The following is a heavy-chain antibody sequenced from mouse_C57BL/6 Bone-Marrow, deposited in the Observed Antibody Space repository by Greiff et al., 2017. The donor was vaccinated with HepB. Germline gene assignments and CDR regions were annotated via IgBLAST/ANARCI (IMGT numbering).Heavy chain of an antibody. Sequence: QVQLQQSGAELVRPGDSVTLSCKASGYTFTDYEMHWVKQTPVHGLEWIGAIDPETGGTAYNQKFKGKAILTADKSSSTAYMELRSLTSEDSAVYYCTGREADYYGSSPYYFDYWGQGTTLTVSS. CDR2: IDPETGGT. D-gene: IGHD1-1*01. V-gene: IGHV1-15*01. CDR3: TGREADYYGSSPYYFDY. J-gene: IGHJ2*01. CDR1: GYTFTDYE.